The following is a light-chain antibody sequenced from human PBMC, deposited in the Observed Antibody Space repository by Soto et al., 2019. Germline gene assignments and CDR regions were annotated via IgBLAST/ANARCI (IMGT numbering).Light chain of an antibody. CDR1: QSVSSSY. CDR3: QQYGSSPEYT. J-gene: IGKJ2*01. Sequence: EMVWTQSPGTLSLSPGERATLSCRASQSVSSSYLAWYQQKPGQAPRLLIYGASSRATGIPDRFSGSGSGTDFTLTISRLEPEDFAVYYCQQYGSSPEYTFGQGTKLEIK. CDR2: GAS. V-gene: IGKV3-20*01.